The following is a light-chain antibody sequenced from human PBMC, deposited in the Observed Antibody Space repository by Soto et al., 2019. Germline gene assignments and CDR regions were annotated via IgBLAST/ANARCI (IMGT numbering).Light chain of an antibody. CDR3: QQAFRFPPT. CDR1: QAINGW. V-gene: IGKV1-12*01. J-gene: IGKJ2*01. Sequence: DIQMTQSPPSVSASVGDRVTITCRASQAINGWLSWYQQKPGKAPKLLISVASRLESGVPSRFSGSGAGTEFSLTVTRLQPEDFATYYCQQAFRFPPTFGQGTRLEI. CDR2: VAS.